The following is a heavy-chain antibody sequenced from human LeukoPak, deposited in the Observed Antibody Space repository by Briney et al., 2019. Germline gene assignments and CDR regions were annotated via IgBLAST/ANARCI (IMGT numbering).Heavy chain of an antibody. D-gene: IGHD3-10*01. Sequence: GGSLRLSCAASGFTFSSYGMHWVRRAPGKGLEWVSVIYSGGSTYYADSVKGRFTISRDNSKNTLYLQMNSLRAEDTAVYYCVRFGISVGAFDIWGRGTMVTVSS. CDR2: IYSGGST. CDR1: GFTFSSYG. V-gene: IGHV3-NL1*01. J-gene: IGHJ3*02. CDR3: VRFGISVGAFDI.